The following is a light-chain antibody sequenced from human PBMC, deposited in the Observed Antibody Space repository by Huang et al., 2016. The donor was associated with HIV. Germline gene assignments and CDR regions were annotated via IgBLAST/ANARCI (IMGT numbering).Light chain of an antibody. J-gene: IGKJ1*01. CDR3: QQSHSTPWT. V-gene: IGKV1-39*01. Sequence: DIQMTQSPSSLSASVGDRGTIACRASQNINSDLNWYQQKPGKAPTLLIYIASNLASAAPSRFSGSGSGTDFTLTITTLQPEDLATYFCQQSHSTPWTFGLGTKVEI. CDR2: IAS. CDR1: QNINSD.